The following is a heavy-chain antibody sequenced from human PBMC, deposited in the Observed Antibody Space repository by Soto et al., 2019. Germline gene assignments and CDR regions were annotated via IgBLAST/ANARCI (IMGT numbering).Heavy chain of an antibody. V-gene: IGHV3-33*01. D-gene: IGHD1-26*01. Sequence: QVQLVESGGGVVQPGRSLRLSCAASGFTFSSYGMHWVRQAPGKGLEWVAVVWYDGGNKYYADSVKGRFTISRDNSKNTLYLQMNSLRAEDTAVYYCARFYSGSYYYFDYWGQGTLVTVSS. CDR2: VWYDGGNK. CDR3: ARFYSGSYYYFDY. J-gene: IGHJ4*02. CDR1: GFTFSSYG.